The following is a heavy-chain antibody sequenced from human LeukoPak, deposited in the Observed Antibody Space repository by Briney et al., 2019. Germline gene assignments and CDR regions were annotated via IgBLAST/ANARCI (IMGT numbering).Heavy chain of an antibody. CDR3: ARGVGNWNYDS. D-gene: IGHD1-7*01. J-gene: IGHJ5*01. CDR1: GFTFSSYA. V-gene: IGHV3-30-3*01. CDR2: ISFEGTNK. Sequence: PGGSLRPSCAASGFTFSSYAIHWIRQAPGKGLEWVAVISFEGTNKYYADSVKGRFTISRDISKNTVFLQMNSLTAEDTAVYHCARGVGNWNYDSWGQGTLVTVSS.